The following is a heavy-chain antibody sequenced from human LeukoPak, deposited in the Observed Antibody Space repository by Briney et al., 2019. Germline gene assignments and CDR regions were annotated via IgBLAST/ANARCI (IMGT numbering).Heavy chain of an antibody. D-gene: IGHD1-14*01. V-gene: IGHV3-9*03. J-gene: IGHJ3*02. CDR1: GFTFDDYA. Sequence: PGRSLRLSCAASGFTFDDYAMHWVRQAPGKGLEWVSSISWNSANIGYADSVKGRFTISRDNAKNSLYLQMNSLRAEDMALYYCAKDHEPLRNHDAVDIWGQGTMVTVSS. CDR2: ISWNSANI. CDR3: AKDHEPLRNHDAVDI.